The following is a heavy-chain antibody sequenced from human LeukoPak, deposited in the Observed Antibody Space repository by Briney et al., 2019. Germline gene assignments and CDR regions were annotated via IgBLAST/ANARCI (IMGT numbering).Heavy chain of an antibody. V-gene: IGHV4-34*01. CDR2: INHSGST. Sequence: SETLSLTCAVYGGSFSGYYWSWIRQPPGKGREWIGEINHSGSTNYNPSLKSRVTISVDTSKNQFSLKLSSVTAADTAVYYCARSSSTSCYDYWGQGTLVTVSS. CDR1: GGSFSGYY. CDR3: ARSSSTSCYDY. J-gene: IGHJ4*02. D-gene: IGHD2-2*01.